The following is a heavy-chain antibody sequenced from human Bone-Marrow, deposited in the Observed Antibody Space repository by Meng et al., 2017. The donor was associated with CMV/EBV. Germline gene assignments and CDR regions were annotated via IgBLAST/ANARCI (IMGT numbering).Heavy chain of an antibody. V-gene: IGHV4-4*07. Sequence: QVQIQESGPGSVQPSETPSLTCIVSGASIKNYNWNWVRQPAGQGLEWIGLIQVIGHTVYNPSLKSRVTVSLDASKNQFSLTLNSVTAADTATYYCAGSRPGGGACDYWGQGILVTVSS. CDR2: IQVIGHT. D-gene: IGHD3-16*01. CDR1: GASIKNYN. J-gene: IGHJ4*02. CDR3: AGSRPGGGACDY.